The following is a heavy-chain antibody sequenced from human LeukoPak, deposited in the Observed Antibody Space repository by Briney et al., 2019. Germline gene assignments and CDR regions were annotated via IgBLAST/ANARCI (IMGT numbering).Heavy chain of an antibody. Sequence: GGSLRLSCAASGFTFCTYSMNWVRQAPGEGVEWVLYISSSGSTIYYADSVKGRFTISRDNAKNSLYLKMNSLRAEDTAVYYCARGRLYYYDSSGYSLWGQGTLVTVSS. CDR3: ARGRLYYYDSSGYSL. CDR2: ISSSGSTI. V-gene: IGHV3-48*04. D-gene: IGHD3-22*01. CDR1: GFTFCTYS. J-gene: IGHJ4*02.